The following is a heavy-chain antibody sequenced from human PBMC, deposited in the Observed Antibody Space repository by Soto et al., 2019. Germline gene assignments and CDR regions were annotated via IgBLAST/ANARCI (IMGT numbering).Heavy chain of an antibody. Sequence: PGVSLRLSCAASGFTFSSHARSWVRQAPGKGLEWVSAISGSGGSTYYADSVKGRFTISRDNSKNTLYLQMNSLRAEDTAVYYCAKDYDFWSDDTFDYWGQGTLVTVSS. CDR1: GFTFSSHA. CDR2: ISGSGGST. V-gene: IGHV3-23*01. D-gene: IGHD3-3*01. J-gene: IGHJ4*02. CDR3: AKDYDFWSDDTFDY.